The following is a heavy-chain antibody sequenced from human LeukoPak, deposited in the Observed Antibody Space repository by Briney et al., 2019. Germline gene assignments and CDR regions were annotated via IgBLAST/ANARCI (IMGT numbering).Heavy chain of an antibody. J-gene: IGHJ5*02. CDR2: ISGSGGST. Sequence: GGSLRLSCAASGFTFSSYAMSWVRQAPGEGLEWVSAISGSGGSTYYADSVKGRFTISRDNSKNTLYLQMNSLRAEDTAVYYCAKNRKYDILTGYPNWFDPWGQGTLVTVSS. D-gene: IGHD3-9*01. CDR3: AKNRKYDILTGYPNWFDP. V-gene: IGHV3-23*01. CDR1: GFTFSSYA.